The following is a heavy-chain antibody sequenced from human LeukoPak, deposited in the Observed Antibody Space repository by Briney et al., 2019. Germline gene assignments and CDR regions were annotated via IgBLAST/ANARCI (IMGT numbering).Heavy chain of an antibody. V-gene: IGHV3-23*01. J-gene: IGHJ4*02. CDR1: GFAFTNSA. Sequence: GGTLRLSCAASGFAFTNSAMTWVRQAPGKGLEWVSRISGSGGNIYYADSVEGRFTISRDNSKSTLYLQMNSLRDEDTAVYYCAKEYYDFWSGHKYFDYWGQGTLVTVSS. CDR3: AKEYYDFWSGHKYFDY. D-gene: IGHD3-3*01. CDR2: ISGSGGNI.